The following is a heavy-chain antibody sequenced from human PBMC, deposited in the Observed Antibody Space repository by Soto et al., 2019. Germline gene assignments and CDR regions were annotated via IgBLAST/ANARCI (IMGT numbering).Heavy chain of an antibody. CDR3: AKNDDYYYMDV. Sequence: QVQLQESGPGLVKPSGTLSLTCAVSGGSISATNWWSWVRQPPGEGLEWIGEIFHSGITNYNPSLKGRVTISVDKSKNQFSLKLSSVTAADTAVYYCAKNDDYYYMDVWGKGTTVTVSS. V-gene: IGHV4-4*02. CDR1: GGSISATNW. D-gene: IGHD1-1*01. J-gene: IGHJ6*03. CDR2: IFHSGIT.